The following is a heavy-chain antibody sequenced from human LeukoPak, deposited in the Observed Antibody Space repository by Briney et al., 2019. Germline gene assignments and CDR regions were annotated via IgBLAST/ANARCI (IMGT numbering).Heavy chain of an antibody. D-gene: IGHD1-7*01. CDR3: ARGSRYNWNYAIGY. CDR1: GGSLSSYY. V-gene: IGHV4-59*01. CDR2: IYYSGST. J-gene: IGHJ4*02. Sequence: SETLSLTCTVSGGSLSSYYWSWIRQPPGKGLEWIGHIYYSGSTNYNPSLKSRVTISVDTSRNQFSLKVSSVPAADTAVYYCARGSRYNWNYAIGYWGQGTLVTVSS.